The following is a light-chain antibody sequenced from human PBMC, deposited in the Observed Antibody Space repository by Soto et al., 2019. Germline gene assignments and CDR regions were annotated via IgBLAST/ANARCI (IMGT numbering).Light chain of an antibody. J-gene: IGKJ5*01. Sequence: IQLTQSPSSLSASVGDRVTITCRASQGINTFLAWYQQKAGKAPKLLIYAASTLQSGVPSRFSGSGSGTDFTLTISSLQSEDFATYYCQQLNNYPITFGQGTRLEIK. CDR1: QGINTF. CDR3: QQLNNYPIT. V-gene: IGKV1-9*01. CDR2: AAS.